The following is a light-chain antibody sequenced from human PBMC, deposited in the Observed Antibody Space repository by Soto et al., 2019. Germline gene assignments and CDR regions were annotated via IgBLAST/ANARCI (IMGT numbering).Light chain of an antibody. CDR3: QQRRT. CDR1: QRVSSY. CDR2: DAS. V-gene: IGKV3-11*01. J-gene: IGKJ4*01. Sequence: EIVLTQSPATLSLSPGERATLSCRASQRVSSYLAWYQQKPGQAPRLLIYDASNRATGIPARFSGRGSGTDFTLTISSLEPEDFAVYYCQQRRTFGGGTKVDIK.